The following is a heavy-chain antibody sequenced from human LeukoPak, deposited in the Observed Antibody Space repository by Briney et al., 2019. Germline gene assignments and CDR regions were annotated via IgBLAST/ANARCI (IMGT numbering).Heavy chain of an antibody. CDR1: GFSFNDYG. D-gene: IGHD2-15*01. CDR3: ASGYNSVGGFYFDY. Sequence: GGSLRLSCAASGFSFNDYGMSWVRQAPGKGLEWVSGIKWNGGSTGYAGSVRGRFTISRDNAKNSLYLQMNSLRAEDMALYYCASGYNSVGGFYFDYWGQGTLVTVSS. J-gene: IGHJ4*02. V-gene: IGHV3-20*04. CDR2: IKWNGGST.